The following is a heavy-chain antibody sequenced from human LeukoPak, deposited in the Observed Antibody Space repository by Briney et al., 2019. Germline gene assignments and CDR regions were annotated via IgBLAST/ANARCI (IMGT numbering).Heavy chain of an antibody. V-gene: IGHV1-46*01. J-gene: IGHJ4*02. CDR3: ARGYYDILTGYYPVDFDY. Sequence: ASVKVSCKASGYTFTSYYMHWVRQAPGQGLEWMGIINPSGGSTSYAQKFQGRVTMTRGTSTSTVYMELSSLRSVDTAVYYCARGYYDILTGYYPVDFDYWGQGTLVTVSS. CDR1: GYTFTSYY. CDR2: INPSGGST. D-gene: IGHD3-9*01.